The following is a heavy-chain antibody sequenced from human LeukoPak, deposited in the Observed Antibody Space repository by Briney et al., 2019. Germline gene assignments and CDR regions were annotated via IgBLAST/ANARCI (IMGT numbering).Heavy chain of an antibody. V-gene: IGHV5-51*01. CDR3: ASLYSSSSGDDAFDI. CDR1: GYRFTSYW. D-gene: IGHD6-6*01. J-gene: IGHJ3*02. Sequence: GESLKISCQGSGYRFTSYWIGWVRPMPGKGLEWMGIIYPGDSDTRYSPSFQGQVTISADKSISTAYLQWSSLKASNTAMYYCASLYSSSSGDDAFDIWGQGTMVTVSS. CDR2: IYPGDSDT.